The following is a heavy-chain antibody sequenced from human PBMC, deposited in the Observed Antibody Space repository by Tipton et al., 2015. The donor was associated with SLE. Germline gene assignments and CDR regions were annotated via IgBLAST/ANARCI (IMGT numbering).Heavy chain of an antibody. J-gene: IGHJ3*02. CDR3: AKGKRTIYDHDAFDM. CDR1: GFSFSTYG. Sequence: GSLRLSCSPSGFSFSTYGMAWVRQSPGKGLEWVSTIRNGGGKSDGKTYYAESVRGRLTISRDRSKNTIFLQMDSLRAEDTALYYCAKGKRTIYDHDAFDMWGQGTAVTVSS. V-gene: IGHV3-23*01. D-gene: IGHD3-3*01. CDR2: IRNGGGKSDGKT.